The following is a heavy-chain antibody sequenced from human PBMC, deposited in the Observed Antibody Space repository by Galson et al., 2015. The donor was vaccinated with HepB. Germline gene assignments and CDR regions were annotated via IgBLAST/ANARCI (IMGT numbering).Heavy chain of an antibody. J-gene: IGHJ6*02. V-gene: IGHV1-69*02. CDR2: IIPILGIA. CDR3: ARGGCSSTSCYYYYYGMDV. Sequence: SVKVSCKASGGTFSSYTISWVRQAPGQGLEWMGRIIPILGIANYAQKFQGRVTITADKSTSTAYMELSSLRSEDTAVYYCARGGCSSTSCYYYYYGMDVWGQGTTVTVSS. D-gene: IGHD2-2*01. CDR1: GGTFSSYT.